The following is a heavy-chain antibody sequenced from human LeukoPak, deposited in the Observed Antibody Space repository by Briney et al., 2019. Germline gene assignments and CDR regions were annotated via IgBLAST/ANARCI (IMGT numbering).Heavy chain of an antibody. CDR3: ARDTAVADNNWFDF. D-gene: IGHD5-18*01. CDR1: GDSITSGVYY. CDR2: IYTSGNT. V-gene: IGHV4-61*02. Sequence: SETLSLTCTVSGDSITSGVYYWAWIRQPAGKGLEWVVRIYTSGNTIYNPSLNSRVTISVDTSRNQFSLKLSSVTAADTAVYFCARDTAVADNNWFDFWGQGILVTVSS. J-gene: IGHJ5*01.